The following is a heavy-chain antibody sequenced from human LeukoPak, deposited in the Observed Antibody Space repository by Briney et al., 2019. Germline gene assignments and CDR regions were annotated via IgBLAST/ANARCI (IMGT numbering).Heavy chain of an antibody. D-gene: IGHD2-15*01. J-gene: IGHJ4*02. CDR3: ARSGTLVVVAATGFDY. CDR2: INHSGST. V-gene: IGHV4-34*01. CDR1: GGSFSGYN. Sequence: SETLSLTSAVYGGSFSGYNWSWIRQRPGKGLEWSGEINHSGSTNYNPSLKSRVTISVDTSKNQFSLKLSSVTAADTAVYYCARSGTLVVVAATGFDYWGQGSLVTVSS.